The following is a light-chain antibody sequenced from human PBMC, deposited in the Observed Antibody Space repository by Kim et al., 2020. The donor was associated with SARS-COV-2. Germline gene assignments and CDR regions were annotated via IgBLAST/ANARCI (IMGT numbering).Light chain of an antibody. V-gene: IGLV3-19*01. J-gene: IGLJ2*01. CDR2: DEN. CDR3: GSRDTSGNLVV. CDR1: SLRKYY. Sequence: AVGQTVRSTCQGDSLRKYYATWYQQKSGQAPVLVIYDENERPAGIPDRFSGSTLGNTASLTITGAQAEDEADYYCGSRDTSGNLVVFGGGTQLTVL.